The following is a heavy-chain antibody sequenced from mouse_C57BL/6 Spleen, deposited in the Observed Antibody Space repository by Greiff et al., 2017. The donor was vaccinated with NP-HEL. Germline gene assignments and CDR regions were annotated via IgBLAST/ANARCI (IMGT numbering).Heavy chain of an antibody. V-gene: IGHV3-6*01. CDR1: GYSITSGYY. J-gene: IGHJ4*01. Sequence: ESGPGLVKPSQSLSLTCSVTGYSITSGYYWNWIRQFPGNKLEWMGYISYDGSNNYNPSLKNRISITRDTSKNQFFLKLNSVTTEDTATYYCARGYYEGYYAMDYWGQGTSVTVSS. CDR3: ARGYYEGYYAMDY. CDR2: ISYDGSN. D-gene: IGHD2-3*01.